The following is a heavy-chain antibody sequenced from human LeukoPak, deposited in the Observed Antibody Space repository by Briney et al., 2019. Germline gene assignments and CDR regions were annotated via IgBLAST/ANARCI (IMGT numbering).Heavy chain of an antibody. CDR3: AKDARTMITFGGVIATYFDY. Sequence: GGSLRLSCAAPGFTFSSYAMSWVRQAPGKGLEWVSAISGSGGSTYYADSVKGRFTISRDNSKNTLYLQMNSLRAEDTAVYYCAKDARTMITFGGVIATYFDYWGQGTLVTVSS. J-gene: IGHJ4*02. V-gene: IGHV3-23*01. CDR2: ISGSGGST. D-gene: IGHD3-16*02. CDR1: GFTFSSYA.